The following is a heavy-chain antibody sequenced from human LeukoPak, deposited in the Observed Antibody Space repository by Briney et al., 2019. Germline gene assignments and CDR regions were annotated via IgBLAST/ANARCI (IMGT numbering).Heavy chain of an antibody. J-gene: IGHJ4*01. V-gene: IGHV3-7*01. Sequence: GGSLRLSCGVSGFTFSSYWMTWARQAPGRGLEWVAAVKPDGNEKFYVDSVKGRFAISRDNARNSVYLEMNSLRVEDTAVYLCARGDLDYWSQGTLVTVSS. CDR3: ARGDLDY. CDR1: GFTFSSYW. CDR2: VKPDGNEK.